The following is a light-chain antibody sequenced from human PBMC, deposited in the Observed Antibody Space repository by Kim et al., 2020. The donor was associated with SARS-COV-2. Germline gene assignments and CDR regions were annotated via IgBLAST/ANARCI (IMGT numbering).Light chain of an antibody. V-gene: IGLV1-47*01. Sequence: GQRGNICGAGSSSNNEKKYGYWYQQVTGTAPKVLIYVNNQRPSGVPDRCAGSKSGTSASLAISGLRSEDEADYYCAAWDDRLSGRVFGGGTQLTVL. J-gene: IGLJ3*02. CDR3: AAWDDRLSGRV. CDR2: VNN. CDR1: SSNNEKKY.